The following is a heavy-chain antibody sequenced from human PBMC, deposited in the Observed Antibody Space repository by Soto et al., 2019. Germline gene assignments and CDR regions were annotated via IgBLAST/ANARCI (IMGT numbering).Heavy chain of an antibody. V-gene: IGHV4-59*08. Sequence: QVQVQESGPGLVKPSETLSLTCTVSGGSISSYSWSWIRQPPGKGLEWIGDIYYNGSPHYNPSLKSRVTISVDKSKNQFSLKVRSVTAADTAVYYCARSGDAAGDLNYWVQGTLVTVSS. D-gene: IGHD6-19*01. CDR3: ARSGDAAGDLNY. CDR1: GGSISSYS. CDR2: IYYNGSP. J-gene: IGHJ4*02.